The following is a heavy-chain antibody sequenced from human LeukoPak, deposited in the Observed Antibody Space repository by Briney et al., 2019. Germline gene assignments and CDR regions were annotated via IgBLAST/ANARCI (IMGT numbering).Heavy chain of an antibody. Sequence: PSETLSLTCAVYGGSFSGYYWSWIRQPPGKGLEWIGEINHSGSTNYNPSLKSRVTISVDTSKNQFSLKLSSVTAADTAVYYCARVRRGYSSSWYEGCDAFDIWGQGTMVTVSS. CDR2: INHSGST. V-gene: IGHV4-34*01. D-gene: IGHD6-13*01. CDR1: GGSFSGYY. CDR3: ARVRRGYSSSWYEGCDAFDI. J-gene: IGHJ3*02.